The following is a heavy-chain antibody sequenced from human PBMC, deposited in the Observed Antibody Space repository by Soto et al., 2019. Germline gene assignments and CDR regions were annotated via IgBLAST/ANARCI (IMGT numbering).Heavy chain of an antibody. V-gene: IGHV3-66*01. J-gene: IGHJ3*02. CDR3: AREPRYCRGGSCSITGDAYDI. D-gene: IGHD2-15*01. CDR1: GFLVSDTS. CDR2: ISNRGDT. Sequence: GGSLRLSCTASGFLVSDTSANLVRQAPGKGLEWVSVISNRGDTHYADSVRGRFSLSRDISDNTLHLQMNNLRVEDTAVYYCAREPRYCRGGSCSITGDAYDIWGQGT.